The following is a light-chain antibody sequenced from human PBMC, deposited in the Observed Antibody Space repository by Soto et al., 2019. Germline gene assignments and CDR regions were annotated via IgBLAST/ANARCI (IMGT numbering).Light chain of an antibody. V-gene: IGKV3-11*01. CDR1: QSVSNY. CDR3: QQRTNWPLT. CDR2: DAS. Sequence: EIVLTQSPATLSLSPGEGATLSCRASQSVSNYLAWYQQKPGQAPRLLIYDASNRATGIPARFSGSGSGTDFTLTISILEPEDFAVYYCQQRTNWPLTFGGGTKVEIE. J-gene: IGKJ4*01.